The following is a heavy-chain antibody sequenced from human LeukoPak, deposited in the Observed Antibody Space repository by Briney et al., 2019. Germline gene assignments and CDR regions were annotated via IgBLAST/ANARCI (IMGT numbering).Heavy chain of an antibody. CDR1: GGSVSSGSYY. J-gene: IGHJ4*02. V-gene: IGHV4-61*01. Sequence: PSETLSLTCTVSGGSVSSGSYYWSWIRQPPGKGLEWIGYIYYSGSTYYNPSLKSRVTISVDTSKNQFSLKLSSVTAADTAVYYCATTFGKGNYWGQGTLVTVSS. D-gene: IGHD3-16*01. CDR3: ATTFGKGNY. CDR2: IYYSGST.